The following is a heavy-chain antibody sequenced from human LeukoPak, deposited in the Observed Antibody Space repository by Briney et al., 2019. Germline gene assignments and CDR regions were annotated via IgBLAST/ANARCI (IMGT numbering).Heavy chain of an antibody. V-gene: IGHV1-18*01. CDR2: ISAYNGNT. CDR1: GYTFTNYG. J-gene: IGHJ4*02. CDR3: ARAGGIFGVVTDLDY. D-gene: IGHD3-3*01. Sequence: ASVKVSCKASGYTFTNYGISWVRQAPGQGLEWVAWISAYNGNTNYAQKLQGRVTMTTDTSTSTAYMELRSLRSDDTAVYYCARAGGIFGVVTDLDYWGQGTLVTVSS.